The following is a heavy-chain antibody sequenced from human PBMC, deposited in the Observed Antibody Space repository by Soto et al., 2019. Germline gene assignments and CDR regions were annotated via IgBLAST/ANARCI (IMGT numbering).Heavy chain of an antibody. V-gene: IGHV4-34*01. D-gene: IGHD6-6*01. J-gene: IGHJ4*02. CDR2: INHSGST. Sequence: SETLSLTCAAYGGSFSGYYWSWIRQPPGKGLEWIGEINHSGSTNYNPSLKSRVTISVDTSKNQFSLKLSSVTAADTAVYYCARGLLKEAARPLDYWGQGTLVTVS. CDR1: GGSFSGYY. CDR3: ARGLLKEAARPLDY.